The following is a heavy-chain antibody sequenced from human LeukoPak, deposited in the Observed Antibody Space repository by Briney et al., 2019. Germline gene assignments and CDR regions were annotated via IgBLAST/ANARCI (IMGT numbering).Heavy chain of an antibody. J-gene: IGHJ4*02. Sequence: GGSLRLSCAASGFSFDDFAMMWVRQAPGKGLEWVSVITRNGGRTAYGGSVKGRFTISRDNAKNSLYLQMNSLRVEDTALFYCARAKGDCRSTSCYVDYWGLGTLVTVSS. V-gene: IGHV3-20*04. CDR2: ITRNGGRT. D-gene: IGHD2-2*01. CDR1: GFSFDDFA. CDR3: ARAKGDCRSTSCYVDY.